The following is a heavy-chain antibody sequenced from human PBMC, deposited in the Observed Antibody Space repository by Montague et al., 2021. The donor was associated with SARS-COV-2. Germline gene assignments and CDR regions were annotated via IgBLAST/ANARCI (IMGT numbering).Heavy chain of an antibody. V-gene: IGHV4-61*02. D-gene: IGHD3-22*01. J-gene: IGHJ3*02. Sequence: TLSLTCTVSGGSISSGTYYWGWIRQPAGKGLEWIGRIYTSGSTNYNPSLKSRVTISVDTSKNQFSLKLSSVTAADTAVYYCARDRTLRHSMIVVENVFDIWGQGTMVTVSS. CDR3: ARDRTLRHSMIVVENVFDI. CDR2: IYTSGST. CDR1: GGSISSGTYY.